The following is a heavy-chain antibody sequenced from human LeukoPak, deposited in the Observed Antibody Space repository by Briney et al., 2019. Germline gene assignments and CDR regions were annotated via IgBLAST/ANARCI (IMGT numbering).Heavy chain of an antibody. CDR1: GFTFSSYS. Sequence: GGSLRLSCAASGFTFSSYSMNWVRQAPGKGLEWVSYISSSSSTIYYADSAKGRFTISRDNSKNTLYLQMNSLRAEDTAVYYCAKDHNWNYVPFDYWGQGTLVTVSS. CDR2: ISSSSSTI. J-gene: IGHJ4*02. D-gene: IGHD1-7*01. V-gene: IGHV3-48*01. CDR3: AKDHNWNYVPFDY.